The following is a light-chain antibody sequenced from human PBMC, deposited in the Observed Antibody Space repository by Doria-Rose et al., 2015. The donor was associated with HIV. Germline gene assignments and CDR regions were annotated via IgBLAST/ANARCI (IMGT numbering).Light chain of an antibody. J-gene: IGLJ1*01. CDR1: ALPKQY. Sequence: SYEPTQPPSVSVSPGQAARITCSGDALPKQYAYWYQQKPGQAPVLVLYKDSERPSGIPERFSGSSSGTTVTLTISGVQAEDEADYYCQSADSSGTYVFGTGTKVTVL. CDR3: QSADSSGTYV. V-gene: IGLV3-25*03. CDR2: KDS.